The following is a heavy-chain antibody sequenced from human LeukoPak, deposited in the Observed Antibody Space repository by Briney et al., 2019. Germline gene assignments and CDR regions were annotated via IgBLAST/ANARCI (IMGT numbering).Heavy chain of an antibody. CDR3: TTDQKERSYYESWSFDI. CDR2: ISYDGSNK. D-gene: IGHD1-26*01. CDR1: GFTFSSYA. Sequence: GRSLRLSCAASGFTFSSYAMHWVRQAPGKGLEWVAVISYDGSNKYYADSVKGRFTISRDNSKNTLYLQMNSLKTEDTAVYYCTTDQKERSYYESWSFDIWGQGTMVTVSS. V-gene: IGHV3-30*04. J-gene: IGHJ3*02.